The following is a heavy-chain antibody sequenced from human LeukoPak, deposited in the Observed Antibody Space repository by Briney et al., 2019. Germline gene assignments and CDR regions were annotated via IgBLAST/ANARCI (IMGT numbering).Heavy chain of an antibody. J-gene: IGHJ5*01. Sequence: LVKPTQTLTLTCTFSGFSLSTGGVGVGWIRQPPGKGLEWIGSIYYIGSTYYIPSLKSRVTISADTSKNQFSLKLSSVTAADTAVYYCARRSCSGGTCYESRGWFDSWGQGTLVTVSS. V-gene: IGHV4-39*07. D-gene: IGHD2-15*01. CDR3: ARRSCSGGTCYESRGWFDS. CDR2: IYYIGST. CDR1: GFSLSTGGVG.